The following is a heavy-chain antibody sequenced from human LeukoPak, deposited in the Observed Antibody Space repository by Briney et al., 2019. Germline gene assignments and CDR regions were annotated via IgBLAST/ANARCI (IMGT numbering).Heavy chain of an antibody. J-gene: IGHJ4*02. D-gene: IGHD3-10*01. V-gene: IGHV3-43*02. Sequence: GGSLRLSCAASGFTFDDYAMHWVRQAPGKGLEWVSLISRDGGSTYYADSVKGRFTISRDNSKNSLYLQMNSLRTEDTALYYCAKDGGSLVRGVIIGEIYYFDYWGQGTLVTVSS. CDR2: ISRDGGST. CDR1: GFTFDDYA. CDR3: AKDGGSLVRGVIIGEIYYFDY.